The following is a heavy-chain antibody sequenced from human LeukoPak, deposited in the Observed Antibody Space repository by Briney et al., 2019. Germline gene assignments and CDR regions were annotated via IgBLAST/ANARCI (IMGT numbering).Heavy chain of an antibody. CDR1: GGTFYKNA. Sequence: SVTVSYMASGGTFYKNAIRWVRQAPGQGGEWLGGIAPMFGTPNYAQKFQGRVTITTDESSSTAYMELIRLRSEDTAVYYCASLGTTSYYHYYLDVWGKGTTVTVSS. D-gene: IGHD4-17*01. V-gene: IGHV1-69*05. J-gene: IGHJ6*03. CDR3: ASLGTTSYYHYYLDV. CDR2: IAPMFGTP.